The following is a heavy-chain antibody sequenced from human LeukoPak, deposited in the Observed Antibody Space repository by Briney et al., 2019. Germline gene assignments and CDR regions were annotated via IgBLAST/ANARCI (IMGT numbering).Heavy chain of an antibody. Sequence: GASVKVSCKASGYTFTSYGISWVRQAPGQGLEWMGWISAYNGNTNYAQKLQGRVTMTTDTSTSTAYMELRSLRSEDTAVYYCARARYYYASGSPNWFDPWGQGTLVTVSS. CDR1: GYTFTSYG. D-gene: IGHD3-10*01. V-gene: IGHV1-18*01. CDR2: ISAYNGNT. CDR3: ARARYYYASGSPNWFDP. J-gene: IGHJ5*02.